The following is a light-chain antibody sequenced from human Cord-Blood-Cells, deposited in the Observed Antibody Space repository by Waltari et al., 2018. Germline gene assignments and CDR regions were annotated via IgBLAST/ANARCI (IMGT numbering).Light chain of an antibody. Sequence: SYELTQPPSVSVSLGQMARITCSGEALPKKYAYWYQQKPGQFPVLVIYKDSERPSGIPELFSGSSSGTILTLTISGVQAEDEADYYCLSADSSGTNVFGSGTKVTVL. J-gene: IGLJ6*01. CDR1: ALPKKY. CDR2: KDS. V-gene: IGLV3-16*01. CDR3: LSADSSGTNV.